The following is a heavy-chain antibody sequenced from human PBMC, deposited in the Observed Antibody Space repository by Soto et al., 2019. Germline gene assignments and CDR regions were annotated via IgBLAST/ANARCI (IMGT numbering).Heavy chain of an antibody. Sequence: SETLSLTCTVSGGSISSSSYYWGWIRQPPGKGLEWIGSIYYSGSTYYNPSLKSRVTISVDTSKNQFSLKLSSVTAADTAVYYCARDSAVTTTPFDYWGQGTLVTVSS. V-gene: IGHV4-39*07. D-gene: IGHD4-17*01. CDR2: IYYSGST. J-gene: IGHJ4*02. CDR3: ARDSAVTTTPFDY. CDR1: GGSISSSSYY.